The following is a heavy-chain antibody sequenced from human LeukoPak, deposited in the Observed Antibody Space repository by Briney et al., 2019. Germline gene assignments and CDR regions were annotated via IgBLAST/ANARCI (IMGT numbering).Heavy chain of an antibody. J-gene: IGHJ6*02. CDR1: GYSFTSYW. CDR2: IYPGDSDT. D-gene: IGHD3-3*01. Sequence: GESLKISCKGSGYSFTSYWIGWVRQMPGKGLEWMGIIYPGDSDTRYSPSFQGQVTISADKSISTAYLQWSSLKASDTAMYYCARQPYYDFWSGYPYGMDVWGQGTTVTVSS. CDR3: ARQPYYDFWSGYPYGMDV. V-gene: IGHV5-51*01.